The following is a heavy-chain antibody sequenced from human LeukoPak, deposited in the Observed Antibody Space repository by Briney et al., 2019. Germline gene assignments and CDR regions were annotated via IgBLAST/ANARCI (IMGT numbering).Heavy chain of an antibody. CDR3: AKGKDTAMVLDY. V-gene: IGHV3-23*01. Sequence: GVSLRLSCAASGFTFSSYAMSWVRQAPGKGLECVSAISGSGGSTYYADSVKGRFTISRDNSKNTLYLQINSLRAEDTAVYYCAKGKDTAMVLDYWGQGTLVTVSS. D-gene: IGHD5-18*01. CDR1: GFTFSSYA. J-gene: IGHJ4*02. CDR2: ISGSGGST.